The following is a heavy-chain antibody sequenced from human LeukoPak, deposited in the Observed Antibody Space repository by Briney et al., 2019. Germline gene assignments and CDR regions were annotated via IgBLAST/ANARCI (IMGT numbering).Heavy chain of an antibody. CDR3: ARGVTLVRGVTYHGGMDV. J-gene: IGHJ6*02. D-gene: IGHD3-10*01. Sequence: SETLSLTCTVSGGSISSYYWSWIRQPPGKGLEWIGYIYYTGSTNYNPSLKSRVTISVDTSKNQFSLKLSSVTAADTAVYYCARGVTLVRGVTYHGGMDVWGQGTTVTVSS. CDR1: GGSISSYY. V-gene: IGHV4-59*12. CDR2: IYYTGST.